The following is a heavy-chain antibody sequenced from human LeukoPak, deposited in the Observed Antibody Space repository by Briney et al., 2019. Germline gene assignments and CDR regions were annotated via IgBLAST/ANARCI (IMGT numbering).Heavy chain of an antibody. D-gene: IGHD6-19*01. Sequence: SGGSLRLSCAASGFTLSNYAMHWVRQAPGKGLEWVTIISYDGSDKYYADSVKGRFIIPRDNSKNTLYLQMNSLRAEDTAVYYCARGGEESSSGQLFDYWGQGTLVTVSS. V-gene: IGHV3-30*03. CDR1: GFTLSNYA. CDR3: ARGGEESSSGQLFDY. CDR2: ISYDGSDK. J-gene: IGHJ4*02.